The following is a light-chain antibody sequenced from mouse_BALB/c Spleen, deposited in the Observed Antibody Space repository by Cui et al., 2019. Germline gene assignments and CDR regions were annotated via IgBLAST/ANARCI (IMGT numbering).Light chain of an antibody. CDR3: QQYNSYPFT. J-gene: IGKJ4*01. CDR2: AAS. V-gene: IGKV6-15*01. Sequence: DIVMTQSQKFMSTSVGDRVSVTCKASQNVGTNVAWYQQKPGQCPKALMYAASYRYSGVPERFTGSRSRTDFTLTISNVQSEDLAEYFCQQYNSYPFTFGSGTKLEIK. CDR1: QNVGTN.